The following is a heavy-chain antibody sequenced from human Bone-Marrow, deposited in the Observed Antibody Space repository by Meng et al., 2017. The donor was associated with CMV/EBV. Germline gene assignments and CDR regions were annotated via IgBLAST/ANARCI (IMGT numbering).Heavy chain of an antibody. CDR3: ARGMGSYYFDY. CDR1: GGSFSGYC. V-gene: IGHV4-34*01. Sequence: SETLSLTCAVYGGSFSGYCWSWIRQPPGKGLEWIGEINHSGSTNYNPSLKSLVTISVDTSKNQFSLKLSPVTDADTAVYYCARGMGSYYFDYWGQGTLVTVSS. J-gene: IGHJ4*02. CDR2: INHSGST. D-gene: IGHD2-8*01.